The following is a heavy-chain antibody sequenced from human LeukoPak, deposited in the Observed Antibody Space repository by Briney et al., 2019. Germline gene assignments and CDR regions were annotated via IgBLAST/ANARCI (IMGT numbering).Heavy chain of an antibody. CDR1: GYTFTGYY. J-gene: IGHJ4*02. CDR3: ATSHTVTTGYFDY. V-gene: IGHV1-2*02. D-gene: IGHD4-17*01. CDR2: INPNSGGT. Sequence: ASVKVSCKASGYTFTGYYIYWVRQAPGQGLEWMGWINPNSGGTNYAQKFQGRVTMTRDTSISTAYMELSSLRSDDTAVYYCATSHTVTTGYFDYWGQGTLVTVSS.